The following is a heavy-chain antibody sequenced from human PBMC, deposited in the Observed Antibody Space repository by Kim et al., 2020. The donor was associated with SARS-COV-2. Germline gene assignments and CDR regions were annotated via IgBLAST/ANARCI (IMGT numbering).Heavy chain of an antibody. CDR1: GFTFSDYY. Sequence: GGSLRLSCAASGFTFSDYYMSWIRQAPGKGLEWVSYISSSSSYTNYADSVKGRFTISRDNAKNSLYLQMNSLRAEDTAVYYCARDPPPIKTVVTLYYYYGMDVWGQGTTVTVSS. D-gene: IGHD2-15*01. J-gene: IGHJ6*02. V-gene: IGHV3-11*06. CDR3: ARDPPPIKTVVTLYYYYGMDV. CDR2: ISSSSSYT.